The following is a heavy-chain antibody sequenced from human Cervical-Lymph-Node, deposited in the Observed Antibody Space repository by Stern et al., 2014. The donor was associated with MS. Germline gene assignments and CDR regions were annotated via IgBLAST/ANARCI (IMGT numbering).Heavy chain of an antibody. J-gene: IGHJ4*02. D-gene: IGHD1-7*01. CDR2: RWYDGNKK. CDR3: ARGNWNYEGMGY. V-gene: IGHV3-33*01. CDR1: GFTFSNYG. Sequence: VQLVESGGGVVQPGRSLRLSCAASGFTFSNYGMHWVRQAPGKGLEWLAVRWYDGNKKYYADSVKGRFTISRDNSKNTLFLQMSSLTAEDTAVYYCARGNWNYEGMGYWGQGTLVTVSS.